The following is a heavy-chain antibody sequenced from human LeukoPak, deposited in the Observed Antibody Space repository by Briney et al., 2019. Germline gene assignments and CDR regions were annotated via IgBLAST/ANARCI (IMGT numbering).Heavy chain of an antibody. CDR1: GFTLSTYG. CDR2: IRYDGSNK. V-gene: IGHV3-30*02. Sequence: GGSLRLSCAASGFTLSTYGMHWVRQAPGKGLEWVAFIRYDGSNKYYADSGKGRFNISRDNSKNTLYLQMNSLRAEDTAVYYCAKIAAANCGGDCYSGAYYFDYWGQGTLVTVSS. J-gene: IGHJ4*02. CDR3: AKIAAANCGGDCYSGAYYFDY. D-gene: IGHD2-21*02.